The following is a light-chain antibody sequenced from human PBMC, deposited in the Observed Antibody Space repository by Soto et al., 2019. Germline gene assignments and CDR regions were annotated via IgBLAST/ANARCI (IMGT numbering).Light chain of an antibody. CDR1: QSVSSN. CDR2: DAS. Sequence: EIVMTHSPATLSVSPGERATLSCRASQSVSSNLAWYQHKPGQAPRLLIYDASLRATGVPDRFSGSGSGTDFTRTITRLEPDDSAVYYCQQHGISHITFGQGTRLEIK. J-gene: IGKJ5*01. CDR3: QQHGISHIT. V-gene: IGKV3-20*01.